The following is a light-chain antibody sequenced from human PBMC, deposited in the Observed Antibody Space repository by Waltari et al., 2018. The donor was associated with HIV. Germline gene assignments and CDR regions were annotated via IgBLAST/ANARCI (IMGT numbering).Light chain of an antibody. J-gene: IGLJ2*01. CDR3: SSYTSGSLPVV. V-gene: IGLV2-14*01. CDR2: AVS. CDR1: SGDLGTYNF. Sequence: QSALTQPASVSGSPGQSITISCTGSSGDLGTYNFVSCYQQYLGKSPKLIIYAVSQRPSGISNRVSGSKSGNTASLTISGLQAEDEAHYYCSSYTSGSLPVVFGGGTKLTVL.